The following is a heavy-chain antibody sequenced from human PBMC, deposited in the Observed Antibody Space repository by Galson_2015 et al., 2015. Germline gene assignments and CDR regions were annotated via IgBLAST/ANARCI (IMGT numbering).Heavy chain of an antibody. CDR3: GRGANTPVRGNFGVDV. CDR1: GFTFSNFG. Sequence: SLRLSCAASGFTFSNFGIHWVRQAPGKGLEWVSVIWAGGSDTYHADSVKGRFTISRDNSKNTLYLQMNSLRAEDTAVFYCGRGANTPVRGNFGVDVWGKGTTVTVSS. J-gene: IGHJ6*04. D-gene: IGHD3-10*01. V-gene: IGHV3-33*01. CDR2: IWAGGSDT.